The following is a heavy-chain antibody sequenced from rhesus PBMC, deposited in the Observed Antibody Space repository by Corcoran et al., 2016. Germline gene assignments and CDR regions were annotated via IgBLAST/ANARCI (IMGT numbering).Heavy chain of an antibody. Sequence: QVQLQEWGPGLLKPSETLSLTCAVSGGSISAGYGWGWIRQPPGKGLEWIGSTYSSSRNTYYNPSLKSRDTISTDTSKNQFSLKLSSVTAADTAVYYCARGNYGLDSWGQGVVVTVSS. CDR2: TYSSSRNT. J-gene: IGHJ6*01. CDR3: ARGNYGLDS. CDR1: GGSISAGYG. V-gene: IGHV4S7*01.